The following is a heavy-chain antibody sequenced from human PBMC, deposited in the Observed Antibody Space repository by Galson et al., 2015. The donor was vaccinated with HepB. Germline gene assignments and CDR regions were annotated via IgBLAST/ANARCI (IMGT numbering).Heavy chain of an antibody. CDR2: ISGSGGST. CDR1: GFTFSSYA. Sequence: SLRLSCAASGFTFSSYAMSWVRQAPGKGLEWVSAISGSGGSTYYADSMKGRFTISRDDSKSIAYLQMNSLKTEDTAVYYCTRVYGLLWFGELFPDAFDIWGQGTMVTVSS. J-gene: IGHJ3*02. D-gene: IGHD3-10*01. V-gene: IGHV3-23*01. CDR3: TRVYGLLWFGELFPDAFDI.